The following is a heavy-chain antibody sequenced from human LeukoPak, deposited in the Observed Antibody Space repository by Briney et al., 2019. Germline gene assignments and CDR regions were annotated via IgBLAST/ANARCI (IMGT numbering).Heavy chain of an antibody. V-gene: IGHV3-48*03. CDR2: NKSSGSTI. J-gene: IGHJ4*02. Sequence: GGSLRLSCAASGFTFSSYEMNWVRQAPGKGLEWVSYNKSSGSTIYYADSVKGRFTISRDNAKNSLYLQMNSLRAEDTAVYYCARGVVPAANVDFGFDYWGQGTLVTVSS. CDR1: GFTFSSYE. D-gene: IGHD2-2*01. CDR3: ARGVVPAANVDFGFDY.